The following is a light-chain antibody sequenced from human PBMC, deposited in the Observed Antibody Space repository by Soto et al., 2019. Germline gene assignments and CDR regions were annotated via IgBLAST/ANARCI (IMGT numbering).Light chain of an antibody. CDR2: AAS. V-gene: IGKV3-20*01. CDR1: QTLSINS. J-gene: IGKJ2*01. CDR3: QQYGSSLYT. Sequence: EIVLTQSPGTLSLSPGERATLSCRASQTLSINSLAWYQQKPGQAPRLLIYAASTRATDIPDRFSGSGSGTDFTLTINRLEPEDFAVYYCQQYGSSLYTFGQGTKVDIK.